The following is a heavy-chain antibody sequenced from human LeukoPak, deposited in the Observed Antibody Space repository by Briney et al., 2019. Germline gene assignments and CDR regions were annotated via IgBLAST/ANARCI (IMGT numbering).Heavy chain of an antibody. J-gene: IGHJ4*02. Sequence: SETLSLTCTASGGSISSYYWSWIRQPPGKGLEWIGYIYYSGSTNYNPSLKSRVTISVDTSKNQFSLKLSSVTAADTAVYYCARHSSIAVAVDYWGQGTLVTVSS. CDR3: ARHSSIAVAVDY. V-gene: IGHV4-59*08. D-gene: IGHD6-19*01. CDR1: GGSISSYY. CDR2: IYYSGST.